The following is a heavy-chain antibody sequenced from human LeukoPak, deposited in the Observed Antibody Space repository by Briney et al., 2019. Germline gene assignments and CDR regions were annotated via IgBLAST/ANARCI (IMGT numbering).Heavy chain of an antibody. CDR1: GFTVSSNY. Sequence: PGGSLRLSCAASGFTVSSNYMSWVRQAPGKGLEWVSVIYGGGSTYYADSVKGRFTISRDNSKNTLYLQMNSLRADDTAVYYCARAIQLWTYDSWGQGTLVTVSS. D-gene: IGHD5-18*01. CDR2: IYGGGST. V-gene: IGHV3-66*01. J-gene: IGHJ4*02. CDR3: ARAIQLWTYDS.